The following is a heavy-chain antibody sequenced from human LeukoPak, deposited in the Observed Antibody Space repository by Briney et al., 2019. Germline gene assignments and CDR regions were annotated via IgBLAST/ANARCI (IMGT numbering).Heavy chain of an antibody. CDR1: GFTFSSYG. V-gene: IGHV3-33*01. J-gene: IGHJ4*02. CDR2: IWYDGSNK. Sequence: GRSLRLSCAASGFTFSSYGMHWVRQAPGKGLEWVAVIWYDGSNKYYADSVKGRFTISRDNSKNTLYLQMYSLRAEDTAAYYCVRDGDDYNFDYWGQGSLVTVSS. CDR3: VRDGDDYNFDY. D-gene: IGHD5-24*01.